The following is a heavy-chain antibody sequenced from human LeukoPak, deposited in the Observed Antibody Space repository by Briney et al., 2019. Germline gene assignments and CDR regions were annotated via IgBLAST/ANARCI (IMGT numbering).Heavy chain of an antibody. CDR2: INHSGST. V-gene: IGHV4-34*01. CDR3: ARSRSMYSSSSGFDY. J-gene: IGHJ4*02. Sequence: SETLSLTCTVSGGSIGRYYWSWIRQPPGKGLEWIGEINHSGSTNYNPSLKSRVTISVDTSKNQFSLKLSSVTAADTAVYYCARSRSMYSSSSGFDYWGQGTLVTVSS. CDR1: GGSIGRYY. D-gene: IGHD6-6*01.